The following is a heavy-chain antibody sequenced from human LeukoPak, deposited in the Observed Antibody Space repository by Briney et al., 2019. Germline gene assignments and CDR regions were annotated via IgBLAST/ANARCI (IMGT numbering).Heavy chain of an antibody. CDR2: INPNSGGT. D-gene: IGHD5-24*01. CDR1: GYTFTDYY. V-gene: IGHV1-2*02. J-gene: IGHJ5*02. CDR3: ARRDGYNFNWFDP. Sequence: AASVKVSCKASGYTFTDYYMHWVRQAPGQGLEWMGWINPNSGGTNYAQKFQGRVTMTRDTSISTAYMELSRLRSDDTAVYYCARRDGYNFNWFDPWGQGTLVTVSS.